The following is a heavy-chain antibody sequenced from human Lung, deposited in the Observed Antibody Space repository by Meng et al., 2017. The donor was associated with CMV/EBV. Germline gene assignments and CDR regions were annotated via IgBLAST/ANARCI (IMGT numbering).Heavy chain of an antibody. CDR2: NYYTGST. V-gene: IGHV4-59*01. J-gene: IGHJ6*02. D-gene: IGHD5-12*01. CDR1: GGXISGYY. CDR3: ARATGGNGLVAYYYYGLDV. Sequence: SXTXSLXCAVSGGXISGYYWSWIRQPPGKRLEWIGYNYYTGSTNYNPSLKSRVIISLDTSKNQFSLKLRSVTAADTAVYYCARATGGNGLVAYYYYGLDVWXQGTTVTVSS.